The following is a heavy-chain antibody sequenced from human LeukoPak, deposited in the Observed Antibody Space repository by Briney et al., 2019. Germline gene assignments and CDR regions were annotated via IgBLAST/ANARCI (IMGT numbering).Heavy chain of an antibody. V-gene: IGHV3-11*01. J-gene: IGHJ4*02. Sequence: PGGPLRLSCAAPEFTSSDNNITWIPQAPGKGPKWVSYISSSGSTIYYADSVKGRFTISRDNAKNSLYLQMNSLRAEDTAVYYCARDSGSGYDSIVWGQGTLVTVSS. CDR1: EFTSSDNN. CDR2: ISSSGSTI. D-gene: IGHD5-12*01. CDR3: ARDSGSGYDSIV.